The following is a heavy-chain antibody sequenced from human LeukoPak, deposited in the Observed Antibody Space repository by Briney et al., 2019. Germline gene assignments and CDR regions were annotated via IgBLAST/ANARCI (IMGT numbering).Heavy chain of an antibody. V-gene: IGHV3-23*01. D-gene: IGHD3-22*01. CDR1: GFTFSGYA. CDR2: ISGSGGST. CDR3: AKAVPRYYYDSSGYYYAY. J-gene: IGHJ4*02. Sequence: GGSLRLSCAASGFTFSGYAMSWVRQAPGKGLEWVSAISGSGGSTYYADSVKGRFTISRDNSKNTLYLQMNSLRAEDTAVYYCAKAVPRYYYDSSGYYYAYWGQGTLVTVSS.